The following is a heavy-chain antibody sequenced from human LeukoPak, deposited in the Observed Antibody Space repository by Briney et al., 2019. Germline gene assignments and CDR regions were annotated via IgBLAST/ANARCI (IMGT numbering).Heavy chain of an antibody. D-gene: IGHD2-2*02. CDR1: PYMFTAYN. V-gene: IGHV1-2*02. Sequence: ASVKVSCKASPYMFTAYNIHWVRQAPGQGLEWMGWINPDRGGTNYAQKFQGRVTMTRDTSISTAYMELSGLNSDATAVYYCARDPFLPAAIGDFDYWGQGTLVTVSS. CDR3: ARDPFLPAAIGDFDY. J-gene: IGHJ4*02. CDR2: INPDRGGT.